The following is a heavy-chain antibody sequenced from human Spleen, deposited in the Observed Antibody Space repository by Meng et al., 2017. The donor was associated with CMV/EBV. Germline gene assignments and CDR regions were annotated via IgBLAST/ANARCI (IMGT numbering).Heavy chain of an antibody. CDR2: INPNSGGT. D-gene: IGHD5-18*01. V-gene: IGHV1-2*02. CDR1: GYTFSVSY. Sequence: ASVKVSCKPSGYTFSVSYIHWVRQAPGQGLEWMGWINPNSGGTDYARNFKGRVTMTRDTSITTAYMELSRLRSDDTAVYYCASGYSYGSLTFDYWGQGTLVTVSS. J-gene: IGHJ4*02. CDR3: ASGYSYGSLTFDY.